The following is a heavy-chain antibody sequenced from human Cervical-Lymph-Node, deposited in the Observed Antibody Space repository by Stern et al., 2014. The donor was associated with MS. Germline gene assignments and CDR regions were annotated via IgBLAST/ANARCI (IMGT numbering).Heavy chain of an antibody. V-gene: IGHV4-4*02. CDR2: MYRSGSS. CDR1: GDSISSTYW. CDR3: ARKDAYDAFDI. Sequence: QVQLVESGPGLVKPSGTLSLTCAVSGDSISSTYWWTWVRQSPGKGLEWIGEMYRSGSSDYNPSIKSRVTISLDKSKNQFSLKLPSVTAADTAVYYCARKDAYDAFDIWGQGTMVTVSS. J-gene: IGHJ3*02. D-gene: IGHD2-15*01.